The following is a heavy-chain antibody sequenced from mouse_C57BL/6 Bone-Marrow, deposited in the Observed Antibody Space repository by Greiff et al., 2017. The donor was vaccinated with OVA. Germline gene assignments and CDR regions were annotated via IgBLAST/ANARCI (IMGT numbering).Heavy chain of an antibody. CDR3: ARGYYVFDY. CDR1: GYTFTSYW. J-gene: IGHJ2*01. CDR2: IYPGSGST. Sequence: QVQLQQSGAELVKPGASVTMSCKASGYTFTSYWITWVKQRPGQGLEWIGDIYPGSGSTNYNEKFKSKATLTVDTSSSTAYMQLSSLTSEDSAVYYCARGYYVFDYWGQGTTLTVSS. V-gene: IGHV1-55*01. D-gene: IGHD1-1*01.